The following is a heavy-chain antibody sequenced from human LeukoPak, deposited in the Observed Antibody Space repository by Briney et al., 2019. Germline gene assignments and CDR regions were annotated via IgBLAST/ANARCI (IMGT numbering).Heavy chain of an antibody. CDR1: GYTFTSYG. J-gene: IGHJ5*02. D-gene: IGHD6-13*01. V-gene: IGHV1-18*01. CDR3: ARSAGRQQLDPGEDWFDP. Sequence: ASVKVSCKASGYTFTSYGISWVRQAPGQGLEWMGRIIPILGIANYAQKFQGRVTMTTDTSTSTAYMELRSLRSDDTAVYYCARSAGRQQLDPGEDWFDPWGQGTLVTVSS. CDR2: IIPILGIA.